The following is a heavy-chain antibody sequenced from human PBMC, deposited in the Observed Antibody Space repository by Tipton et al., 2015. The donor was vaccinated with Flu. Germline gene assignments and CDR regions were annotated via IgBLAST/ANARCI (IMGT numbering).Heavy chain of an antibody. Sequence: TLSLTCTVSGGPISSYYWTWIRQSPGKGLEWIGDVYYSGITDYNPSLESRVSISLDKSKNQFSPNLNSVTGADTAVYFCARGWHYGSGNFWGTNRIFLYGVDVWGPGTTVTVSS. D-gene: IGHD3-10*01. CDR3: ARGWHYGSGNFWGTNRIFLYGVDV. J-gene: IGHJ6*02. V-gene: IGHV4-59*01. CDR2: VYYSGIT. CDR1: GGPISSYY.